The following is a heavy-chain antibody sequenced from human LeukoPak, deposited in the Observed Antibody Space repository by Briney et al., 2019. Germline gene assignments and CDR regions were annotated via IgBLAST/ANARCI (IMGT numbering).Heavy chain of an antibody. CDR2: ISAYNGNT. CDR1: GYTFTSYG. CDR3: ARDWPLWSPIQLWSQVFDY. Sequence: ASVKVSCKASGYTFTSYGISWVRQAPGQGLEWRGGISAYNGNTNNAQKLQGRVTMTTHTSTSTAYMELRSLRSDDTAVYYCARDWPLWSPIQLWSQVFDYWGQGTLVTVSS. D-gene: IGHD5-18*01. J-gene: IGHJ4*02. V-gene: IGHV1-18*01.